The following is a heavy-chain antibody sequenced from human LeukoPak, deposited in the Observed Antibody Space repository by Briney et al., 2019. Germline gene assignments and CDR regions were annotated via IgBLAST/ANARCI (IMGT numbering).Heavy chain of an antibody. CDR1: GGSISSGGYY. V-gene: IGHV4-61*08. J-gene: IGHJ4*02. D-gene: IGHD6-19*01. Sequence: PSQTLSLTCTVSGGSISSGGYYWSWIRQPPGKGLEWIGYIYYSGSTNYNPSLKSRVTISVDTSKNQFSLKLSSVTAADTAVYYCARRIAVADIFDYWGQGTLVTVSS. CDR2: IYYSGST. CDR3: ARRIAVADIFDY.